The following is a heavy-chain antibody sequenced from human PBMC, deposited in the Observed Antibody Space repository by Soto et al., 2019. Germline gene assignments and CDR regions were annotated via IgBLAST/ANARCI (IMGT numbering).Heavy chain of an antibody. CDR2: IIPIFGIG. D-gene: IGHD3-3*01. Sequence: QVQLVQSGAEVKKPGSSVKVSCKASGGTFNRYAISWVRQAPGQGLEWMGGIIPIFGIGNDAQRFQGRVTITADESTGTAYMELSSLRSEDTGVYYCARAAITLFGVVSIPPHYYSEMDVWGQGPTVTVSS. CDR3: ARAAITLFGVVSIPPHYYSEMDV. J-gene: IGHJ6*02. V-gene: IGHV1-69*01. CDR1: GGTFNRYA.